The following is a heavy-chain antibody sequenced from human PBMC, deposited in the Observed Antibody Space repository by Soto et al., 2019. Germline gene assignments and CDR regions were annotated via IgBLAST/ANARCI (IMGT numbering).Heavy chain of an antibody. CDR3: ARLSVAGSNFDY. CDR2: IYYSGST. CDR1: GGSISSSSYY. D-gene: IGHD6-19*01. V-gene: IGHV4-39*01. J-gene: IGHJ4*02. Sequence: QLQLQESGPGLVKPSETLSLTCTVSGGSISSSSYYWGWIRQPPGRGLEWIGRIYYSGSTYYNPSLKRRVTISVDTSKHQFSLKLSSVTAADTAVYYCARLSVAGSNFDYWGQGTLVTVSS.